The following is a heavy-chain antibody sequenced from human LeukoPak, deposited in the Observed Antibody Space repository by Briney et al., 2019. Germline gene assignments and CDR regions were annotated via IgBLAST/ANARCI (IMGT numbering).Heavy chain of an antibody. J-gene: IGHJ5*02. V-gene: IGHV4-34*01. Sequence: SETLSLTCAVYGGSLSGYYWSWIRQPPGKGLEWIGEINHSGSTNYNPSLKSRVTISVDTSKNQFSLKLSCVTAADTAVYYCARYYDFWSGSPNWFDPWGQGTLVTVSS. CDR3: ARYYDFWSGSPNWFDP. CDR2: INHSGST. CDR1: GGSLSGYY. D-gene: IGHD3-3*01.